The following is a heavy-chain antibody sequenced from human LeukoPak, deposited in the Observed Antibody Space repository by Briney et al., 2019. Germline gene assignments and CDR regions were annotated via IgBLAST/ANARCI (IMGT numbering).Heavy chain of an antibody. CDR1: GFTFSSYG. D-gene: IGHD1-26*01. CDR2: ISYDGSNK. J-gene: IGHJ4*02. Sequence: GRSLRLSCAASGFTFSSYGMHWIRQAPGKGLEWVAVISYDGSNKYYADSVKGRFTISRDNSKNTLYLQMNSLRAEDTAVYYCALPSWGVHWGQGTLVPVSS. CDR3: ALPSWGVH. V-gene: IGHV3-30*03.